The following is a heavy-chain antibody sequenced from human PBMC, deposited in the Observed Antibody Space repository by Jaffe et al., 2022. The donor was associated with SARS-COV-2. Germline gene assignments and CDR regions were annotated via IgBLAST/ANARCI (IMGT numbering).Heavy chain of an antibody. J-gene: IGHJ3*02. Sequence: QVQLVQSGAEVKKPGASVKVSCKASGYTFTSYAMHWVRQAPGQRLEWMGWINAGNGNTKYSQKFQGRVTITRDTSASTAYMELSSLRSEDTAVYYCARSAHDYVSWSSFDIWGQGTMVTVSS. CDR2: INAGNGNT. D-gene: IGHD4-17*01. V-gene: IGHV1-3*01. CDR3: ARSAHDYVSWSSFDI. CDR1: GYTFTSYA.